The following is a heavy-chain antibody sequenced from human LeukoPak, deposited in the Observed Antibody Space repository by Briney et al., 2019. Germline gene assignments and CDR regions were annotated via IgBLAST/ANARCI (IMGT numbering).Heavy chain of an antibody. Sequence: ASVKVSCKASGYTFTSYYMHWVRQAPGQGLEWMGIINPSGGSTSYAQKFQGRVIMTRDTSTSTVYMELSRLRSDDTAVYYCARGWWGTIFGVVADYWGQGTLVTVSS. D-gene: IGHD3-3*01. J-gene: IGHJ4*02. CDR3: ARGWWGTIFGVVADY. V-gene: IGHV1-46*01. CDR2: INPSGGST. CDR1: GYTFTSYY.